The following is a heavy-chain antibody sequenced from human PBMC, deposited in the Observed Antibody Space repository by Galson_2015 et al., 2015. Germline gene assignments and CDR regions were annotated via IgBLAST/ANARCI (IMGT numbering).Heavy chain of an antibody. CDR3: AKRGRVGAIDY. J-gene: IGHJ4*02. CDR1: GFTFSSYG. D-gene: IGHD1-26*01. V-gene: IGHV3-30*18. Sequence: SLRLSCAASGFTFSSYGMHWVRQAPGKGLEWVAVISYDGSNKYYADSVKGRFTISRDNSKNTLYLQMNSLRAEDTAVYYCAKRGRVGAIDYWGQGTLVTVSS. CDR2: ISYDGSNK.